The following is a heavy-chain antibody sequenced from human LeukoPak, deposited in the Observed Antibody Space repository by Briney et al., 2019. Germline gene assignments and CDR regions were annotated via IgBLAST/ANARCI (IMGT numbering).Heavy chain of an antibody. CDR1: EFTFSNYA. CDR3: LSLGGDSVGY. D-gene: IGHD1-26*01. J-gene: IGHJ4*02. CDR2: ISYDGNNK. V-gene: IGHV3-30*14. Sequence: GGSLRLSCAASEFTFSNYAMQWVRQAPGKGLEWVAAISYDGNNKYYADSVKGRFTISRDNSKNTVDLQMNSLRAEDTAVYFCLSLGGDSVGYGGQGTLVTVSS.